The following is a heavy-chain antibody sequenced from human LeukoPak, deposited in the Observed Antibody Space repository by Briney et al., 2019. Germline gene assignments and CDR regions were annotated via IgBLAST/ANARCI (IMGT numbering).Heavy chain of an antibody. D-gene: IGHD4-17*01. CDR3: AKAIGDYVAFDI. V-gene: IGHV3-23*01. CDR1: GFTFSSYA. Sequence: PGGSLRLSCAASGFTFSSYAMSWVRRAPGKGLEWVSAISGSGGGTYYADSVKGRFTISRDNSKNTLYLQMNSLRAEDTAVYYCAKAIGDYVAFDIWGQGTMVTVSS. CDR2: ISGSGGGT. J-gene: IGHJ3*02.